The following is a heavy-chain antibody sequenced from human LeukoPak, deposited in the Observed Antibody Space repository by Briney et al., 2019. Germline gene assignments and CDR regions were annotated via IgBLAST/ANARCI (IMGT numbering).Heavy chain of an antibody. CDR1: GYTFTVYY. J-gene: IGHJ4*02. CDR2: INPNSGGT. Sequence: ASVKVSCKASGYTFTVYYMHRVRQAPGQGLEWRGWINPNSGGTNYAQNFQGRFTIPTDTSTSTAYMAGRSLRSDDTAVFYCARVDILTGYYFFDSWGQGALVTVSS. D-gene: IGHD3-9*01. CDR3: ARVDILTGYYFFDS. V-gene: IGHV1-2*02.